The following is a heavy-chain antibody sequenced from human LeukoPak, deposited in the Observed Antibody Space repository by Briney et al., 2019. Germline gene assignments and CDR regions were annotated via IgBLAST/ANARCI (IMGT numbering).Heavy chain of an antibody. Sequence: SETLSLTCTVSGGSISSYYWSWIRQPAGKGLEWIGRIYTSGSTNYNPSLKSRVTMSVDTSKNQFSLKLSSVTAADTAVYYCARNDCSGGSCYGFFYWGQGTLVTVSS. D-gene: IGHD2-15*01. J-gene: IGHJ4*02. CDR2: IYTSGST. CDR3: ARNDCSGGSCYGFFY. CDR1: GGSISSYY. V-gene: IGHV4-4*07.